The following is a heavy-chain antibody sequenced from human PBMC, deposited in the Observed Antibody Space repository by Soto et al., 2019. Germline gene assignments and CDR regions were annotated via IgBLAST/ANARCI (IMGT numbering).Heavy chain of an antibody. J-gene: IGHJ6*02. CDR3: ARGKGVYYYYGMDV. V-gene: IGHV3-30-3*01. D-gene: IGHD3-10*01. Sequence: SGGSLRLSCAASGFTFSSYAMHWVRQAPGKGLEWVAVISYDGSNKYYADSVKGRFTISRDNSKNTLYLQMNSLRAEDTAVYYCARGKGVYYYYGMDVWGQGTTVTSP. CDR1: GFTFSSYA. CDR2: ISYDGSNK.